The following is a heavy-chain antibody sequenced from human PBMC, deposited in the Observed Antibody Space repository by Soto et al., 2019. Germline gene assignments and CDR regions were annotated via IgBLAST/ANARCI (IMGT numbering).Heavy chain of an antibody. D-gene: IGHD6-6*01. CDR3: ARAPFARYSSSSLGYYYYYGMDV. Sequence: SVKVSCKASGGTFSSYAISWVRQAPGQGLEWMGGIIPIFGTANYAQKFQGRVTITADESTSTAYLELSSLRSEDTAVYYCARAPFARYSSSSLGYYYYYGMDVWGQGTTVTVSS. J-gene: IGHJ6*02. V-gene: IGHV1-69*13. CDR2: IIPIFGTA. CDR1: GGTFSSYA.